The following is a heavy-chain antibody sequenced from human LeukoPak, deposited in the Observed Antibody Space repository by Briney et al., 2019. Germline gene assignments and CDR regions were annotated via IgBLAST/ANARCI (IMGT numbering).Heavy chain of an antibody. CDR3: AKDRSTVGYTYGLDY. V-gene: IGHV3-30*18. CDR2: ISRDGINK. Sequence: GGSLILSCAASGFNFNKYDMHWVRQAPGKGLEWVAVISRDGINKYYEDSVKGRFTISRDNSKSTLFLQMNSLRAEDTAVYYCAKDRSTVGYTYGLDYWGQGTLVTVSS. D-gene: IGHD5-18*01. J-gene: IGHJ4*02. CDR1: GFNFNKYD.